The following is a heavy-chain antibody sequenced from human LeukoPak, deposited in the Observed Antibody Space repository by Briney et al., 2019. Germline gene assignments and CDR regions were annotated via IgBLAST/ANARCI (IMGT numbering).Heavy chain of an antibody. D-gene: IGHD1-26*01. CDR2: IYYSGST. CDR1: GGSISSSSYY. Sequence: SETLSLTCTVSGGSISSSSYYWGWIRQPPGKGLEWIGSIYYSGSTYYNPSLKSRVTISVDTSRNQFSVKLSSVTAADTAVFYCARIYSGSYFYYGMDVWGQGTTVTVSS. CDR3: ARIYSGSYFYYGMDV. V-gene: IGHV4-39*01. J-gene: IGHJ6*02.